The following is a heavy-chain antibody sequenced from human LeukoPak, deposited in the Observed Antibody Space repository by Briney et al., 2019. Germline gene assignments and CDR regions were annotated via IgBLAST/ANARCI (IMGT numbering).Heavy chain of an antibody. CDR2: IYYSGST. Sequence: PETLSLTCTVSGGSISSYYWSWIRQPPGKGLEWIGYIYYSGSTNYNPSLKSRVTISVDTSKNQFSLKLSSVTAADTAVYYCAKEASPPAHYFDYWGQGTLVTVSS. CDR3: AKEASPPAHYFDY. J-gene: IGHJ4*02. V-gene: IGHV4-59*01. CDR1: GGSISSYY.